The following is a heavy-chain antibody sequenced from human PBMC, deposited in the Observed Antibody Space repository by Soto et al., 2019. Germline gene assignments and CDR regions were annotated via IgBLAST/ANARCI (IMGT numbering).Heavy chain of an antibody. CDR1: GGSFSGYY. V-gene: IGHV4-34*01. D-gene: IGHD4-4*01. J-gene: IGHJ6*02. CDR2: INHSGST. CDR3: ARGVRTTVTTIWVYYYGMDV. Sequence: SETLSLTCAVYGGSFSGYYWSCIRQPPWKGLEWIGEINHSGSTNYNPSLKSRVTISVDTSYNQFSLMLSSVTAADTAVYYCARGVRTTVTTIWVYYYGMDVWGQGTTVTVSS.